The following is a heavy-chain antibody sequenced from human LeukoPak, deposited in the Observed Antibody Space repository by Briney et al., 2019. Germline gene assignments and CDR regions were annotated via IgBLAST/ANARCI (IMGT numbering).Heavy chain of an antibody. CDR2: ISSSSSYI. Sequence: GGSLRLSCAASGFTFSSYSMNWVRQAPGKGLEWVSSISSSSSYIYYADSVKGRFTISRDNAKNSLYLQMNSLRAEDAAVYYCARGMDAGLVRGPFDYWGQGTLVTVSS. CDR3: ARGMDAGLVRGPFDY. D-gene: IGHD6-19*01. V-gene: IGHV3-21*01. CDR1: GFTFSSYS. J-gene: IGHJ4*02.